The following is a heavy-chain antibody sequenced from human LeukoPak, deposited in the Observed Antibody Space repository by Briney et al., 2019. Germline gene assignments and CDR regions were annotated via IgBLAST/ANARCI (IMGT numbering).Heavy chain of an antibody. CDR1: TFIVSSSH. V-gene: IGHV3-53*01. CDR3: ARGRNYFPIDY. J-gene: IGHJ4*02. Sequence: GWSLRLSCAASTFIVSSSHMTWVRQTPGKGLEWVSVIYSGGSTFYADSVEGRFTISRDNSRNTLYLQMNSLRAEDTAVYYCARGRNYFPIDYWGQGTLVTVSS. CDR2: IYSGGST. D-gene: IGHD2/OR15-2a*01.